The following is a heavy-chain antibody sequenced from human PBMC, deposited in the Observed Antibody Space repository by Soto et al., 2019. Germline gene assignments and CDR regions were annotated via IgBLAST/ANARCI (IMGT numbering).Heavy chain of an antibody. D-gene: IGHD2-2*01. CDR2: INPNSGGT. CDR3: ARVGGSTPAAIPDYYYYGMDV. V-gene: IGHV1-2*02. J-gene: IGHJ6*02. Sequence: ASVKVSCKASGYTFTGYYMHWVRQAPGQGLEWMGWINPNSGGTNYAQKFQGRVTTTRDTSISTAYMELSRLRSDDTAVYYCARVGGSTPAAIPDYYYYGMDVWGQGTTVTVSS. CDR1: GYTFTGYY.